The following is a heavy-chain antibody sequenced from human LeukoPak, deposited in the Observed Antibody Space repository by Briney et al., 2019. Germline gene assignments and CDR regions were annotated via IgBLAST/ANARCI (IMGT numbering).Heavy chain of an antibody. CDR3: TTEDHIFRRSSGYSVGAFDI. CDR1: GFTFSSYA. CDR2: IKSKTDVGTT. D-gene: IGHD3-22*01. Sequence: GGSLRLSCAASGFTFSSYAMSWVRQAPGKGLEWVGRIKSKTDVGTTDYAAPVKGRFTISRDDSKNTLYLQMNSLKTEDTAVYYCTTEDHIFRRSSGYSVGAFDIWGQGTMVTVSS. V-gene: IGHV3-15*01. J-gene: IGHJ3*02.